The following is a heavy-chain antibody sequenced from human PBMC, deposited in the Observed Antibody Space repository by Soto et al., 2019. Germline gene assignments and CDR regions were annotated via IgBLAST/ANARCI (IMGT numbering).Heavy chain of an antibody. D-gene: IGHD3-22*01. CDR3: TRDYYDSSGYSPGDY. CDR1: GFTFSGSA. Sequence: EVQLVESGGGLVQPGGSLKLSCAASGFTFSGSAMHWVRQASGKGLEWVGRIRSKANSYATAYAASVKGRFTISRDDSKNTAYLQMNSLKTEDTAVYHCTRDYYDSSGYSPGDYWGQGTLVTVSS. J-gene: IGHJ4*02. V-gene: IGHV3-73*02. CDR2: IRSKANSYAT.